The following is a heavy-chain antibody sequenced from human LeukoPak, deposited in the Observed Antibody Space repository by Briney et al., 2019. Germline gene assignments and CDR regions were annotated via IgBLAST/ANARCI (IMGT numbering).Heavy chain of an antibody. J-gene: IGHJ2*01. CDR2: IYNTGSS. Sequence: SETLSLICTVSGGSVTSDSWNWIRQTPGKGLEWIGYIYNTGSSNYNPALKNRVTMSLVKSKNQLSLKLAAVTAADTAVYYCARLGKLNLVQGVFWYFDLWGCGTRVTVSS. CDR1: GGSVTSDS. CDR3: ARLGKLNLVQGVFWYFDL. D-gene: IGHD3-10*01. V-gene: IGHV4-4*08.